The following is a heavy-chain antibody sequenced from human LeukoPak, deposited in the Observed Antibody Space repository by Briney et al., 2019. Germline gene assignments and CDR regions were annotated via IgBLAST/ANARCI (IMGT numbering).Heavy chain of an antibody. J-gene: IGHJ4*02. CDR1: GYTFTGCY. Sequence: AAVKVSFKASGYTFTGCYIHLVRQAPGQGLELMGVINPNSGGTEYAQKFQRGVTMTRDTSIRTAYMELSMLRSDDTAVYYYARTYGEYFRAFDYWGQGTLVTVSS. V-gene: IGHV1-2*02. CDR2: INPNSGGT. CDR3: ARTYGEYFRAFDY. D-gene: IGHD4-17*01.